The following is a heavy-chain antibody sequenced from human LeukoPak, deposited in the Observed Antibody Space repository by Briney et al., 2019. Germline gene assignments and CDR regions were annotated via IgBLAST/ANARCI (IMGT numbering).Heavy chain of an antibody. Sequence: ESLRLSCAASGFNFNKYDMTWARQAPGKGLEWVSTITGRSDKTYYTDSVKGRFVTSRDNSKDTLYLQMNSLRAEDTALYYCAKGGWLDDLGQGALVTVSS. J-gene: IGHJ4*02. CDR1: GFNFNKYD. V-gene: IGHV3-23*01. CDR2: ITGRSDKT. D-gene: IGHD6-19*01. CDR3: AKGGWLDD.